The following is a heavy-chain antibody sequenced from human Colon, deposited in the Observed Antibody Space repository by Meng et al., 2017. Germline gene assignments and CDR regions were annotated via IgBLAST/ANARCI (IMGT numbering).Heavy chain of an antibody. Sequence: GESLKISCAASGFTFSNAWMSWVRQAPGKGLEWVGRIKSKTDGGTTDYAAPVKGRFTISRDDSKNTLYLQMNRLKTEDTAVYYCTTQLLWFGELLKTFDYWGQGTLVTVSS. D-gene: IGHD3-10*01. CDR2: IKSKTDGGTT. CDR1: GFTFSNAW. CDR3: TTQLLWFGELLKTFDY. V-gene: IGHV3-15*01. J-gene: IGHJ4*02.